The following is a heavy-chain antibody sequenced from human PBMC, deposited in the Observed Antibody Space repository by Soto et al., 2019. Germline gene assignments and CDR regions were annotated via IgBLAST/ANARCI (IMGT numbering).Heavy chain of an antibody. D-gene: IGHD6-13*01. Sequence: SETLSLTCTVSGGSISSYYWSWIRQPPGKGLEWIGYIYYSGSTNYNPSLKSRVTISVDTSKNQFSLKLSSVTAADTAVYYCAGGRIAAAGTYWGQGTLVTVSS. CDR1: GGSISSYY. V-gene: IGHV4-59*08. J-gene: IGHJ4*02. CDR3: AGGRIAAAGTY. CDR2: IYYSGST.